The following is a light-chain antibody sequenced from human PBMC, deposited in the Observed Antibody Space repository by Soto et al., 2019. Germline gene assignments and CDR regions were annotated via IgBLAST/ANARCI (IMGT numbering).Light chain of an antibody. J-gene: IGKJ5*01. CDR1: ESISNS. V-gene: IGKV3-20*01. CDR3: QQYGSSIT. CDR2: GAS. Sequence: EIVMTQSPVTLSVSPGERVTLSCRASESISNSLAWYQQKLGQAPRLLIYGASSRATGIPDRFSGSGSGTDFTLTISRLEPEDFAVYYCQQYGSSITFGQGTRLEIK.